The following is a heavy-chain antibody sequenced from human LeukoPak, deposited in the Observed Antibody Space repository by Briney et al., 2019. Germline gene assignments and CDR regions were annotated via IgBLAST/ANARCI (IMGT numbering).Heavy chain of an antibody. CDR2: IWYDGSNK. V-gene: IGHV3-33*01. J-gene: IGHJ5*02. Sequence: GRSLRLSCAASGXTFSSYGVHWARQAPGKGLEWVAVIWYDGSNKYYADSVKGRFTISRDNSKNTLYLQMNSLRAEDTAVYYCAREVENSSGFNWFDPWGQGTLVTVSS. D-gene: IGHD6-19*01. CDR1: GXTFSSYG. CDR3: AREVENSSGFNWFDP.